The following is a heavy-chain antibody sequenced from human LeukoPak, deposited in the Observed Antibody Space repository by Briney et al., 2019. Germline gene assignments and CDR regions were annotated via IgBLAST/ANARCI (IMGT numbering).Heavy chain of an antibody. Sequence: PGRSLRLSCAASGFTFDDYAMRWVRHAPGKGLEWVSGISWNSGSIVYADSVKGRFTISRDNAKNSLYLQMNSLRAEDTALYYCAKDIGYCSGGSCYYYYGMDVWGQGTTVTVPS. D-gene: IGHD2-15*01. J-gene: IGHJ6*02. CDR3: AKDIGYCSGGSCYYYYGMDV. V-gene: IGHV3-9*01. CDR1: GFTFDDYA. CDR2: ISWNSGSI.